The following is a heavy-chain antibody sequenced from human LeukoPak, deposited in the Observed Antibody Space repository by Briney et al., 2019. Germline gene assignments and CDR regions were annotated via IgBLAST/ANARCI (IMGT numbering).Heavy chain of an antibody. D-gene: IGHD3-10*01. V-gene: IGHV4-34*01. CDR2: INHSGST. CDR1: GGSFSGYY. CDR3: ARGLRVLWFGELYGWFDP. Sequence: PSETLSLTCAVYGGSFSGYYWSWIRQPPGKGLEWIGEINHSGSTNYNPSLKSRVTISVDTSKNQSSLKLSSVTAADTAVYYCARGLRVLWFGELYGWFDPWGQGTLVTVSS. J-gene: IGHJ5*02.